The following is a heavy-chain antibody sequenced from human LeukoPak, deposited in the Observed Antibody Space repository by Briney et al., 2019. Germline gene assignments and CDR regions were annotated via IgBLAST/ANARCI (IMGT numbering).Heavy chain of an antibody. V-gene: IGHV4-59*01. CDR2: IYYSGST. J-gene: IGHJ5*02. CDR3: ARVDYDFWSGCDWFDP. Sequence: KSSETLSLTCTVSGGSISSYYWSWIRQPPGKGLEWIGYIYYSGSTNYNPSLKSRVTISVDTSKNQFSLKLSSVTAADTAVYYCARVDYDFWSGCDWFDPWGQGTLVTVSS. D-gene: IGHD3-3*01. CDR1: GGSISSYY.